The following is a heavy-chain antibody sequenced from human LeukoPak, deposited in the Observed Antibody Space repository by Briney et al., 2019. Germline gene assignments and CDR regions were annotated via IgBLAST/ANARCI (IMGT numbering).Heavy chain of an antibody. D-gene: IGHD4/OR15-4a*01. CDR3: ARRAGAYSHPYDY. V-gene: IGHV3-53*01. CDR1: GFTVSSNS. Sequence: PGGSLRLSCTVSGFTVSSNSMIWVRQAPGKGLVWGSFIYSDNTHYSDSVKGRFTISRDNSKNTLYLQMNSLRAEDTAVYYCARRAGAYSHPYDYWGQGTLVTVSS. J-gene: IGHJ4*02. CDR2: IYSDNT.